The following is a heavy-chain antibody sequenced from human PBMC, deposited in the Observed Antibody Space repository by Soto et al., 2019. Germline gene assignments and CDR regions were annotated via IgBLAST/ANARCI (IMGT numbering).Heavy chain of an antibody. V-gene: IGHV4-39*01. Sequence: PSETLSLTCTVSGGSISSSSYYWGWIRQPPGKGLEWIGSIYYSGSTYYNPSLKSRVTISVDTSKNQFSLKLSSVTAADTAVYYCARLTGGGSWYFPTAVLDYWGQGTLVTVSS. CDR3: ARLTGGGSWYFPTAVLDY. J-gene: IGHJ4*02. D-gene: IGHD6-13*01. CDR1: GGSISSSSYY. CDR2: IYYSGST.